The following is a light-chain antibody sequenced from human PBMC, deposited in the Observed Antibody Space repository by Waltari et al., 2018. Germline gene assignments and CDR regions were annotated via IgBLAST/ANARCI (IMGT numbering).Light chain of an antibody. J-gene: IGLJ2*01. CDR3: CSYAGSYTFVI. Sequence: QSALTQPRSVSGSPGQSVTISCTGTSSDVGNYNYVSRYQQLPNKAPKLMVYDVSERPSGVPDRFSGSKSGNTASLTISGLLSEDEADYCCCSYAGSYTFVIFGGGTKLTVL. V-gene: IGLV2-11*01. CDR1: SSDVGNYNY. CDR2: DVS.